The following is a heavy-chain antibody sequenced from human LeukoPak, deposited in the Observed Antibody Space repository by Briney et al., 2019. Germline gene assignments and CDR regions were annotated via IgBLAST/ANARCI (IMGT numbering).Heavy chain of an antibody. J-gene: IGHJ4*02. CDR1: GFTFSSYS. Sequence: PGGSLRLSCAASGFTFSSYSMNWVRQAPGKGLEWVSSISSSSSYIYYADSVKGRLTISRDNAKNSLYLQMNSLRAEDTAVYYCARDRYSAAAGTFLYWGQGTLVTVSS. V-gene: IGHV3-21*01. D-gene: IGHD6-13*01. CDR3: ARDRYSAAAGTFLY. CDR2: ISSSSSYI.